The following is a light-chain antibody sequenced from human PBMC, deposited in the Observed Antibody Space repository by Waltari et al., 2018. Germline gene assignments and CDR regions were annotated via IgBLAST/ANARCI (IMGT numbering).Light chain of an antibody. J-gene: IGLJ2*01. V-gene: IGLV1-44*01. CDR1: SANIGSKT. CDR3: AAWIDSLNGVA. Sequence: QSVLTQPPSASGAPGQRVTISGSGGSANIGSKTINWYQHLPGTAPKLLIYGDDQRPSALPDRISASKSGNSGSLAIGGLRSEEEGDYYCAAWIDSLNGVAFGGGTKLTVL. CDR2: GDD.